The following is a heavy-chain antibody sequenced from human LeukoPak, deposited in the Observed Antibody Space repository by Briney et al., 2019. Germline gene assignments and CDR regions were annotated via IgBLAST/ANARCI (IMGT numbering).Heavy chain of an antibody. CDR3: ARVDRSFFYLDV. Sequence: SVKVSCKASGGTSNTYTITWVRQAPGQGLEWMGGIIPLFRTPNYAQKFQGRVTITTDESTSTAYMELSSLKSEDTAIYYCARVDRSFFYLDVWGKGTTVTVSS. J-gene: IGHJ6*03. V-gene: IGHV1-69*05. CDR1: GGTSNTYT. CDR2: IIPLFRTP.